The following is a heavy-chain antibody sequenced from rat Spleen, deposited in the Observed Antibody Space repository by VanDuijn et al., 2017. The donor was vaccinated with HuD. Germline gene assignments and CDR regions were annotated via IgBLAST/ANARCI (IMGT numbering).Heavy chain of an antibody. J-gene: IGHJ2*01. CDR2: INYDGSST. CDR3: ARQPHTTYLCGYYFDS. D-gene: IGHD2-6*01. CDR1: GLIFSDYY. Sequence: EVQLVESDGGLVQPGRSLKLSCVASGLIFSDYYMAWVRQTPTKGLEWVATINYDGSSTFYRDSVKARFTISRDNAKSTLYLRVDSLRSEDTATYHCARQPHTTYLCGYYFDSWGQGVMVIVSS. V-gene: IGHV5-29*01.